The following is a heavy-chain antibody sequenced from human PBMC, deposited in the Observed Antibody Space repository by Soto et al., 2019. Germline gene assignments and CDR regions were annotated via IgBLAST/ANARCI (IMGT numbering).Heavy chain of an antibody. CDR2: ISAYNGNT. D-gene: IGHD6-6*01. J-gene: IGHJ4*02. CDR1: GYTFTSYG. Sequence: ASVKVSCKASGYTFTSYGISWVRQASGQGLEWMGWISAYNGNTNYAQKLQGRVTMTTDTSTSTAYMELRSLRSDDTAVYYCATTYSSSSFADYWGQGTLVTVSS. CDR3: ATTYSSSSFADY. V-gene: IGHV1-18*01.